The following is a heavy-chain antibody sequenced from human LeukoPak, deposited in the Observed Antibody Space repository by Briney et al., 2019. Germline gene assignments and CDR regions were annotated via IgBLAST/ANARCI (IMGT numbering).Heavy chain of an antibody. D-gene: IGHD3-22*01. J-gene: IGHJ4*02. V-gene: IGHV1-2*02. CDR2: ITPNSGAT. CDR1: GYXFTDYY. CDR3: ARVSRFYYDSSGDFDY. Sequence: ASVKVSCKASGYXFTDYYIHWVRQAPGQGLEWMGWITPNSGATKYAQKFRGRVSMTRDTSINTAYMELSRLRSDDTAIYYCARVSRFYYDSSGDFDYWGQGTLVTVSS.